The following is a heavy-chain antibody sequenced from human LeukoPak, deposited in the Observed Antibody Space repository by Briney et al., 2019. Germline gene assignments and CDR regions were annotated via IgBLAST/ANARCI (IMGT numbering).Heavy chain of an antibody. CDR2: IYSGGST. Sequence: PGGSLRLSCAASGFTVSSNYMSWVRQAPGKGLEWVSVIYSGGSTYYADSVKGRFTISRDNSKNTLYLQMSSLRAEDTAVYYCARDLVGATRYYYYGMDVWGQGTTVTVSS. J-gene: IGHJ6*02. CDR1: GFTVSSNY. CDR3: ARDLVGATRYYYYGMDV. D-gene: IGHD1-26*01. V-gene: IGHV3-66*01.